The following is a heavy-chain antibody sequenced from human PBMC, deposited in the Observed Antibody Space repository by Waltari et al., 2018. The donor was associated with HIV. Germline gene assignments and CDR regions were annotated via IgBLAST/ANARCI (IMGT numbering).Heavy chain of an antibody. J-gene: IGHJ4*02. CDR2: IDPEDGET. CDR3: ASLAAAVYFDA. V-gene: IGHV1-69-2*01. D-gene: IGHD6-13*01. Sequence: EVHLVQSGPEERKPGSTMKISCRVSGYTFTDYYIHWVQEAPGRGLEWMGLIDPEDGETVYAEKFQDRPTITADTSADTVYMELTSLGSDDTAVYYCASLAAAVYFDAWGQGTLLTVSS. CDR1: GYTFTDYY.